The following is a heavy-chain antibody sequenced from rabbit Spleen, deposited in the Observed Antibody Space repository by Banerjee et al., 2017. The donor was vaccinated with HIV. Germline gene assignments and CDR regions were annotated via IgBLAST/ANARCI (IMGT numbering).Heavy chain of an antibody. J-gene: IGHJ4*01. V-gene: IGHV1S40*01. CDR2: IDAGSSGFT. D-gene: IGHD5-1*01. CDR3: ARDLVGVIGWNFAW. Sequence: QSLEESGGDLVKPGASLTLTCIASGVSFSGDSYMCWVRQAPGKGLEWIACIDAGSSGFTYFANWAKGRFTISKTSSTTVTLQMTSLTAADTATYFCARDLVGVIGWNFAWWGQGTLVTVS. CDR1: GVSFSGDSY.